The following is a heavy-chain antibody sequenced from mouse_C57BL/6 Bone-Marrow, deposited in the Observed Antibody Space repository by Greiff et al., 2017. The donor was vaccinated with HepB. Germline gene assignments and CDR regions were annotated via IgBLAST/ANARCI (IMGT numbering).Heavy chain of an antibody. CDR2: ISYDGSN. D-gene: IGHD1-1*01. CDR1: GYSITSGYY. V-gene: IGHV3-6*01. J-gene: IGHJ2*01. CDR3: AREVTTVVAMYYFDY. Sequence: EVKLQESGPGLVKPSQSLSLTCSVTGYSITSGYYWNWIRQFPGNKLEWMGYISYDGSNNYNPSLKNRISITRDTSKNQFFLKLNSVTTEDTATYYCAREVTTVVAMYYFDYWGQGTTLTVSS.